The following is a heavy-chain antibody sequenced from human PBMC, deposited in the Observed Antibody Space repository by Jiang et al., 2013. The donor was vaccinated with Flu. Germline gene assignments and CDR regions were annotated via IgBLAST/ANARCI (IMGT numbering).Heavy chain of an antibody. CDR1: GGSISSGGYS. CDR3: ATTTVTPY. V-gene: IGHV4-30-2*01. CDR2: IYHSGST. D-gene: IGHD4-17*01. J-gene: IGHJ4*02. Sequence: TLSLTCAVSGGSISSGGYSWSWIRQPPGKGLEWIGYIYHSGSTYYNPSLKSRVTISVDRSKNQFSLKLSSVTAADTAVYYCATTTVTPYWGQGTLVTVSS.